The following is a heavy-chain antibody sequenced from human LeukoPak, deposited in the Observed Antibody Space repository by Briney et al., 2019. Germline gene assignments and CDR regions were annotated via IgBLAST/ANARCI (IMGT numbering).Heavy chain of an antibody. CDR1: GFTFSDYY. D-gene: IGHD2-21*02. Sequence: GGSLRLSCAASGFTFSDYYMSWIRQAPGKGLEWISYITSSGRTIYSTDSVKGRFTISRDNSKNTLYLQMNSLRAEDTAVYYCASCGGDCSYWGQGTLVTVSS. J-gene: IGHJ4*02. V-gene: IGHV3-11*01. CDR3: ASCGGDCSY. CDR2: ITSSGRTI.